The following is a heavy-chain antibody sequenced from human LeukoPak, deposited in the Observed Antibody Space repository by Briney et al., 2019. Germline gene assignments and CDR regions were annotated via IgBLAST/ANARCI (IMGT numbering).Heavy chain of an antibody. Sequence: ASVKVSCKASGYTFTSYGISWVRQAPGQGLEWMGWISAYNGNTNYAQKLQGRVTMTTDTSTSTAYMELRSLRSDDTAVYYCARDERWGEYGDYRGAFDIWGQGTMVTVSS. CDR3: ARDERWGEYGDYRGAFDI. J-gene: IGHJ3*02. D-gene: IGHD4-17*01. CDR2: ISAYNGNT. V-gene: IGHV1-18*01. CDR1: GYTFTSYG.